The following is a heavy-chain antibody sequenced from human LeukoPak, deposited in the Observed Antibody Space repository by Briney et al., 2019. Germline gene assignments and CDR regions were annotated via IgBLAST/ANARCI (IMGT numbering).Heavy chain of an antibody. CDR2: IRSKANSYAT. Sequence: QPGGSLRLSCAASGFTFSGSAMHWVRQASGKGLEWVGRIRSKANSYATAYAASVKGRFTISRDDSKNTAYLQMNSLKTEDTAVYYCARNIVVVVAATAVNYYFDYWGQGTLVTVSS. V-gene: IGHV3-73*01. D-gene: IGHD2-15*01. CDR1: GFTFSGSA. J-gene: IGHJ4*02. CDR3: ARNIVVVVAATAVNYYFDY.